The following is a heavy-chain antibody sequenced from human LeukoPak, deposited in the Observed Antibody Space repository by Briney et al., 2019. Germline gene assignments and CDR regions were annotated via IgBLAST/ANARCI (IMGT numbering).Heavy chain of an antibody. CDR1: GFTFDDYA. CDR2: ISWNSGSI. J-gene: IGHJ4*02. CDR3: ARDRIDY. V-gene: IGHV3-9*01. Sequence: GRSLRLSCAASGFTFDDYAMHWVRQAPGKGLEWVSGISWNSGSIGYADSVKGRFTISRDNAKNSLYLQMNSLRAEDTAVYYCARDRIDYWGQGTLVTVSS.